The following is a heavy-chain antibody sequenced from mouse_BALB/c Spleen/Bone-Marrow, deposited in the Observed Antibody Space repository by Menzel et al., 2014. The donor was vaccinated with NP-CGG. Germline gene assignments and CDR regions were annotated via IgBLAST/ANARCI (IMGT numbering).Heavy chain of an antibody. V-gene: IGHV1-82*01. CDR2: IYPGDGDT. J-gene: IGHJ4*01. CDR1: GYAFSSSW. CDR3: ARFRWGNYREGAMDY. D-gene: IGHD2-1*01. Sequence: VKLMESGPELVKPGASVKISCKASGYAFSSSWMNWVKQRPGQGLEWIGRIYPGDGDTNYNGKFKGKATLTADKSSSTAYMQLSSLTSVDSAVYFCARFRWGNYREGAMDYWGQGTSVTVSS.